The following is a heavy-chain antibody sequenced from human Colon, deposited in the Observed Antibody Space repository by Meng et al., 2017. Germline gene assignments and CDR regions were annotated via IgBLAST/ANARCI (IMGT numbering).Heavy chain of an antibody. V-gene: IGHV4-4*02. D-gene: IGHD4-23*01. CDR3: ARHGGYYQDF. Sequence: VQCQGSGPGLVKPSETPSPACSVSGASVSVNSYWSWVRQPPGRGLEWIGQIDHRGSAYYRPSLNSRVTMSLDKSRNQFSLRLTSVTAADTAVYYCARHGGYYQDFWGQGTLVTVSS. J-gene: IGHJ4*02. CDR1: GASVSVNSY. CDR2: IDHRGSA.